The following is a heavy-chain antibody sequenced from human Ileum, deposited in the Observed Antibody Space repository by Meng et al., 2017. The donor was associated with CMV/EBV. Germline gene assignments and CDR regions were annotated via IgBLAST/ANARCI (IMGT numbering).Heavy chain of an antibody. CDR3: ARDAHVVVPVPDYYGMDV. CDR1: GFTFSSYS. J-gene: IGHJ6*02. V-gene: IGHV3-21*01. Sequence: GESLKISCAASGFTFSSYSMNWVRQAPGKGLEWGSSISSSSSYIYYADSVKGRFTISRDNAKNSLYLQINSLRAEDTAVYYCARDAHVVVPVPDYYGMDVWGQGTTVTVSS. D-gene: IGHD2-2*01. CDR2: ISSSSSYI.